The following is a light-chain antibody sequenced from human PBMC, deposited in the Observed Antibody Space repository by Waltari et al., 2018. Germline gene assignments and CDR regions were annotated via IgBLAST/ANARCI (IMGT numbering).Light chain of an antibody. V-gene: IGLV1-51*01. CDR2: EDV. Sequence: QSVLTQPPSVSAAPGQKATIPCSGTSSNLGHYFVSWSHHLPGATPKLLIYEDVRPPAEIRNRFAVWMAERSCTMGITGLQLEDSADDYCATVDNSLSAVVVVGGTTLTVL. CDR3: ATVDNSLSAVV. J-gene: IGLJ2*01. CDR1: SSNLGHYF.